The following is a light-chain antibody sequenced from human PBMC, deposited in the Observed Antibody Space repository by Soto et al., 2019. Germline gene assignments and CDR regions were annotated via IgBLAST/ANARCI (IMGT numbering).Light chain of an antibody. CDR2: EVS. CDR3: SSYTIASTVI. J-gene: IGLJ2*01. CDR1: SRDVGIYNY. V-gene: IGLV2-14*01. Sequence: QSALTQPASVSGSPGQSITISCTGTSRDVGIYNYVSWYQHHPGKAPKLIIYEVSDRPSGVSVRFSGSKSGNTASLTISGLQAEDEADYYCSSYTIASTVIFGGGTKLTVL.